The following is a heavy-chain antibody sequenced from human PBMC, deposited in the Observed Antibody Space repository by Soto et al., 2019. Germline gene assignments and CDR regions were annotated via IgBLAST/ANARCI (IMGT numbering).Heavy chain of an antibody. J-gene: IGHJ6*02. CDR1: GFTFSSYG. V-gene: IGHV3-30*18. Sequence: GGSLRLSCAASGFTFSSYGMHWVRQAPGKGLEWVAVISYDGSNKYYADSVKGRFTISRDNSKNTLYLQMNSLRAEDTAVYYCAKDRFYQLLLSDGGMDVWGQGTTVTVSS. D-gene: IGHD2-2*01. CDR3: AKDRFYQLLLSDGGMDV. CDR2: ISYDGSNK.